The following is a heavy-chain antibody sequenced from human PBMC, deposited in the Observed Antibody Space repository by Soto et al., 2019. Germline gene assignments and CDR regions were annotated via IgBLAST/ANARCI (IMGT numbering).Heavy chain of an antibody. CDR1: GGSFSGYY. CDR3: GREQWLVRRRFYYGMDV. V-gene: IGHV4-34*01. J-gene: IGHJ6*02. Sequence: PSETLSLTCAVYGGSFSGYYWSWIRQPPGKGLEWIGEINHSGSTNYNPSLKSRVTISVDTSKNQFSLKLSSVTAADTAVYYCGREQWLVRRRFYYGMDVWGQGTTVTVSS. D-gene: IGHD6-19*01. CDR2: INHSGST.